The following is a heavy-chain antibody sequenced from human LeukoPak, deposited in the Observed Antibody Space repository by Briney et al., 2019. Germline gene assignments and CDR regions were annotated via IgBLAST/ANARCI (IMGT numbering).Heavy chain of an antibody. Sequence: PGGSLRLSCAASGFTLSNYWMSWVRQAPGKGLEWVANIKQDGSEEYYVDSVKGRFAISRDNAKNSLYLQMNSLRAEDTAVYYCARDQGGLTSYGSSPLDSWGQGTLVTVSS. D-gene: IGHD5-18*01. CDR1: GFTLSNYW. CDR3: ARDQGGLTSYGSSPLDS. J-gene: IGHJ4*02. CDR2: IKQDGSEE. V-gene: IGHV3-7*01.